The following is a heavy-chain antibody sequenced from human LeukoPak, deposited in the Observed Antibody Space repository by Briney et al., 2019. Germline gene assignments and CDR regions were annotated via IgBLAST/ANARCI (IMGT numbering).Heavy chain of an antibody. CDR1: GYTFTDYY. CDR2: INPNSGES. V-gene: IGHV1-2*02. Sequence: ASVKVSCKTSGYTFTDYYIHWVRQAPGQGLEWMGWINPNSGESNSAQKFQGRVTMTGDTSISTAYMELRRVASDDTAVYYCARDRDYSNTERGFDYWGQGTLVTVSS. J-gene: IGHJ4*02. D-gene: IGHD4-11*01. CDR3: ARDRDYSNTERGFDY.